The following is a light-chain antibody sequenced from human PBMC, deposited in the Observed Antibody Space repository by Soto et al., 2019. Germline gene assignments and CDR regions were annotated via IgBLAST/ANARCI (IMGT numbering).Light chain of an antibody. J-gene: IGLJ2*01. Sequence: QAVVTQEPSLTLSPGGTVTLTCGSSAGTVTSGHYPYWYQQKPGQAPRTLIYDTSNKHSWPPARFSGSLLGGKAALTLSGAQPEDEADYYCSLSYSGAVVFGGGTKLTVL. V-gene: IGLV7-46*01. CDR2: DTS. CDR3: SLSYSGAVV. CDR1: AGTVTSGHY.